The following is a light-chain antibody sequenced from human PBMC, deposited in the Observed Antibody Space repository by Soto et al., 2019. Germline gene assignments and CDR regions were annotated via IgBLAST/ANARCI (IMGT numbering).Light chain of an antibody. V-gene: IGKV3D-15*01. CDR2: GAS. Sequence: EIVMTQSPATLSLSPGERATLSCRASQSVSSNLAWYQQKPGQAPRLLIYGASTRATGIPARFSGSGSGTEFTLTISSLQSEDLAVSYCQQYNNWPGITFGPGTKVDIK. CDR1: QSVSSN. J-gene: IGKJ3*01. CDR3: QQYNNWPGIT.